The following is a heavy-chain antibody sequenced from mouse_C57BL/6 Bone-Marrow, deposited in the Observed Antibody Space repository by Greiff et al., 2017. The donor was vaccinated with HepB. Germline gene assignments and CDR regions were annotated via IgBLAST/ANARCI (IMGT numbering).Heavy chain of an antibody. CDR2: IYPRSGNT. CDR1: GYTFTSYG. J-gene: IGHJ3*01. V-gene: IGHV1-81*01. D-gene: IGHD2-2*01. CDR3: ARSTMVTRAY. Sequence: QVQLQQSVAELVRPGASVKLSCKASGYTFTSYGISWVKQRTGQGLEWIGEIYPRSGNTYYNEKFKGKATLTADKSSSTAYMELRSLTSEDSAVYFCARSTMVTRAYWGQGTLVTVSA.